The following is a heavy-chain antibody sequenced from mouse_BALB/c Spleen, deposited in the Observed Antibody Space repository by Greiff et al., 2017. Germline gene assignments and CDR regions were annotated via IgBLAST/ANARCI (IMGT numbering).Heavy chain of an antibody. CDR2: ISSGSSTI. Sequence: EVKLMESGGGLVQPGGSRKLSCAASGFTFSSFGMHWVRQAPEKGLEWVAYISSGSSTIYYADTVKGRFTISRDNPKNTLFLQMTSLRSEDTAMYYCARGTYLAWFAYWGQGTLVTVSA. V-gene: IGHV5-17*02. CDR3: ARGTYLAWFAY. D-gene: IGHD5-1*01. CDR1: GFTFSSFG. J-gene: IGHJ3*01.